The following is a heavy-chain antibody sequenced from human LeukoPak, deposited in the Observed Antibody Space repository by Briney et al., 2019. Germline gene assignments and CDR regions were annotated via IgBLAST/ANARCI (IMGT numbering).Heavy chain of an antibody. D-gene: IGHD4-17*01. CDR2: IYTSGST. Sequence: SETLSLTCTVSGGSISSGSYYWSWIRQPAGKGLEWIGRIYTSGSTNYNPSLKSRVTISVDTSKNQFSLKLSSVTAADTAVYYCARDTPPDYVGNWSDPWGQGTLVTVSS. V-gene: IGHV4-61*02. CDR1: GGSISSGSYY. J-gene: IGHJ5*02. CDR3: ARDTPPDYVGNWSDP.